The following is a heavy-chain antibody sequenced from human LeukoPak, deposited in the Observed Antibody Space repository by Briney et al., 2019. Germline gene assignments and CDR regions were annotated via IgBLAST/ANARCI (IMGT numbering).Heavy chain of an antibody. CDR1: GFTFSDYY. Sequence: GGSLRLSCAASGFTFSDYYMSWIRQAPGKGPEWVSYISSSGSTIYYADSVKGRFTISRDNAKNSLYLQMNSLRAEDTAVYYCARTVDFWSGYWSVYWGQGTLVTVSS. CDR3: ARTVDFWSGYWSVY. D-gene: IGHD3-3*01. J-gene: IGHJ4*02. V-gene: IGHV3-11*01. CDR2: ISSSGSTI.